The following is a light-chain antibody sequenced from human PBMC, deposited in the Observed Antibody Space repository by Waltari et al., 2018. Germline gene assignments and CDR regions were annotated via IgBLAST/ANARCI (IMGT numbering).Light chain of an antibody. V-gene: IGKV4-1*01. CDR2: WAS. Sequence: DIVMTQSPDSLAVSLGERATINCKSSQSVLYRSNNKNYSASYQQKPGQRPKELSYWASTRDSGVPDRFSGSGSGTDFTLTISSLQAEDVAVYYCQQYYSSPPYTFGQGTKLEIK. J-gene: IGKJ2*01. CDR3: QQYYSSPPYT. CDR1: QSVLYRSNNKNY.